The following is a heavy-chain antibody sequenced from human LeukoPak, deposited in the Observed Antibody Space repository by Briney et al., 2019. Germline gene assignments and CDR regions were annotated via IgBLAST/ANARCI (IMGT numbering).Heavy chain of an antibody. CDR1: GGAIVSYY. V-gene: IGHV4-59*08. Sequence: SETLSLTCTVSGGAIVSYYWSWIRQPPGKGLEWIGYIYYTGSTNYNPSLKSRVTISVDTSKNQFSLKLSSVTAADTAVYYCARYLAAGYFDLWGRGTLVTVSS. CDR2: IYYTGST. J-gene: IGHJ2*01. CDR3: ARYLAAGYFDL. D-gene: IGHD6-25*01.